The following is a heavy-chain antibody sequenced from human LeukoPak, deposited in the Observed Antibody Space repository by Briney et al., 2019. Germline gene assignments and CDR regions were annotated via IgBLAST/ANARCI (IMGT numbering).Heavy chain of an antibody. CDR2: IYYSGST. D-gene: IGHD5-18*01. V-gene: IGHV4-61*01. J-gene: IGHJ4*02. CDR1: GGSVSSGSYY. CDR3: ARRDFMVTFDY. Sequence: SETLSLTCTVFGGSVSSGSYYWSWIRQPPGKGLEWIGYIYYSGSTNYNPSLKSRVTISVDTSKNQFSLKLSSVTAADTAVYYCARRDFMVTFDYWGQGTLVTVSS.